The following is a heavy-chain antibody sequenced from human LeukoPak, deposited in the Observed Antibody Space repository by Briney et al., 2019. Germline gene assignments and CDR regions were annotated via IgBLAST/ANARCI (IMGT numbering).Heavy chain of an antibody. CDR3: AKAGYSNSWPLDY. V-gene: IGHV3-23*01. D-gene: IGHD6-13*01. J-gene: IGHJ4*02. CDR2: IIDSGFSA. CDR1: GFTHSSYA. Sequence: PGGSLRLSCAASGFTHSSYAMAWVRQAPGKGRGWVSTIIDSGFSASPADSVKGRFIISRDNSKNTRYLQMNSLRAEDTAVYYCAKAGYSNSWPLDYWGQGTLVSVSS.